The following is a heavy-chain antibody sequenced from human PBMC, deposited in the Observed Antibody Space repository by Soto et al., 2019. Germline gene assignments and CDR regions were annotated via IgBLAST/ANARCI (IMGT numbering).Heavy chain of an antibody. D-gene: IGHD3-3*01. CDR3: ASGRSASGYIDS. Sequence: SETLSLTCTVSGGSISSGGYYWSWIRQHPGKGLEWIGYIYYSGSTKYNPSLKSRVTISVDTSKNHFSLILSPVTAADTAVYYCASGRSASGYIDSWGQGTLVTVSS. CDR2: IYYSGST. J-gene: IGHJ4*02. V-gene: IGHV4-31*03. CDR1: GGSISSGGYY.